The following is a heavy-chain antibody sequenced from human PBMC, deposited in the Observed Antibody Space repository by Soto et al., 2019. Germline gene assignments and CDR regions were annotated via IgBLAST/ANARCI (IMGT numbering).Heavy chain of an antibody. CDR1: GYDFTTYG. D-gene: IGHD3-10*01. CDR2: ISAHNGNT. Sequence: QVHLVQSGAEVKNPGASVKVSCKGSGYDFTTYGITWVRPAPGQGLEWMAWISAHNGNTNYAPNLQGRVTVTRDTSTSTAYIALRGLRSDDTAVYYCARGRYGVYWVQGALVTVSS. CDR3: ARGRYGVY. J-gene: IGHJ4*02. V-gene: IGHV1-18*01.